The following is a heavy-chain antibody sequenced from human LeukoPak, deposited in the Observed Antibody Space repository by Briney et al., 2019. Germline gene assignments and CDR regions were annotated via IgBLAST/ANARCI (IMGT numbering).Heavy chain of an antibody. CDR2: IYSSGRT. CDR3: AREPDYYDSSGYFIAFDI. J-gene: IGHJ3*02. V-gene: IGHV4-39*07. D-gene: IGHD3-22*01. Sequence: SETLSLTCTVSGGSIRSSDYYWGWIRQAPGKRLEWIGNIYSSGRTNNNPSLNSRVTMSIDTSKNQVSLRLSSVTAADTAVYYCAREPDYYDSSGYFIAFDIWGQGTMVTVSS. CDR1: GGSIRSSDYY.